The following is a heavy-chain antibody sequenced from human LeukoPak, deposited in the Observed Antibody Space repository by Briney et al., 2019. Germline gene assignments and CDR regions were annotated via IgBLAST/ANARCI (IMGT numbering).Heavy chain of an antibody. CDR2: FDPEDGET. CDR3: ARERRLWFGEFFASHYYYYGMDV. Sequence: ASVKVSCKVSGYTLTELSMHWVRQAPGKGPEWMGGFDPEDGETIYAQKFQGRVTMTEDTSTDTAYMELSSLRSEDTAVYYCARERRLWFGEFFASHYYYYGMDVWGQGTTVTVSS. J-gene: IGHJ6*02. CDR1: GYTLTELS. D-gene: IGHD3-10*01. V-gene: IGHV1-24*01.